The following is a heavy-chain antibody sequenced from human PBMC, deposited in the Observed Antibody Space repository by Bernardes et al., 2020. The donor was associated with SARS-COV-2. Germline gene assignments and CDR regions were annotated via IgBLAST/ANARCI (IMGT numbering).Heavy chain of an antibody. Sequence: GGSLRLSCAASGFTFSDYWMHWVRQAPGKGLEWVSRINNDGSTTHCADSVKGRFTISRDNSKNTLYLQMNSLRAEDTAVYFCARERYGANDYWGQVTLVTVSS. CDR3: ARERYGANDY. D-gene: IGHD4-17*01. V-gene: IGHV3-74*01. CDR2: INNDGSTT. CDR1: GFTFSDYW. J-gene: IGHJ4*02.